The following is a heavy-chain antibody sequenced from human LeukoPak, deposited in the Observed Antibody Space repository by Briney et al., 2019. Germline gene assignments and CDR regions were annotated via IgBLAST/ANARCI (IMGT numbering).Heavy chain of an antibody. D-gene: IGHD3-10*01. CDR3: ARDLYGSGSYSHRD. V-gene: IGHV4-61*01. CDR1: GGSASSGSYY. Sequence: PSETLSLTCTVSGGSASSGSYYWSWIRQPPGKGLEWIGYIYYSGSTNYNPSLKSRVTISVDTSKNQFSLKLSSVTAADTAVYYCARDLYGSGSYSHRDWGRGTLVTVSS. J-gene: IGHJ4*02. CDR2: IYYSGST.